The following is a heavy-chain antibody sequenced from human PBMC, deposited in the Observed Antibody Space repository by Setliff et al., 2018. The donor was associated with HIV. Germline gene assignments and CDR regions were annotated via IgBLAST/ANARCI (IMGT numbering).Heavy chain of an antibody. V-gene: IGHV1-3*01. CDR2: INVGNGDT. CDR3: ARDAARRAAADTPVWFDP. D-gene: IGHD6-13*01. Sequence: ASVKVSCKASGYTFTSYAMHWVRQAPGQRLEWMGWINVGNGDTKFPQRFQGRVTITRDTSASIAYMELSSLTSEDTAVYYCARDAARRAAADTPVWFDPWGQGTLVTVSS. J-gene: IGHJ5*02. CDR1: GYTFTSYA.